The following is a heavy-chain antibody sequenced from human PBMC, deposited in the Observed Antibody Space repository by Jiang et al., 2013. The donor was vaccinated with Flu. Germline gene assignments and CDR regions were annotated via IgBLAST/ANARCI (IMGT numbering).Heavy chain of an antibody. CDR2: IYYSGST. D-gene: IGHD6-13*01. CDR1: GGSIGSYY. CDR3: ARETQQLNWFDP. Sequence: GSGLVKPSETLSLTCTVSGGSIGSYYWSWIRQPPGKGLEWIGYIYYSGSTNYNPSLKSRVTISVDTSKNQFSLKLSSVTAADTAVYYCARETQQLNWFDPWGQGTLVTVSS. J-gene: IGHJ5*02. V-gene: IGHV4-59*01.